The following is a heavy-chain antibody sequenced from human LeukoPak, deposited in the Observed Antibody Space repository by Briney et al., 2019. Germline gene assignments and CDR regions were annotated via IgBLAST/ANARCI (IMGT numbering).Heavy chain of an antibody. CDR2: ISSSSSYI. CDR3: ARDFGGRDGYNFLVYYFDY. J-gene: IGHJ4*02. D-gene: IGHD5-24*01. V-gene: IGHV3-21*01. CDR1: GFTFSSYS. Sequence: PGGSLRLSCAASGFTFSSYSMNWVRQAPGKGREWVSSISSSSSYIYYADSVKGRFTISRDNAKNSLYLQMNRLRAEDTAVYYCARDFGGRDGYNFLVYYFDYWGQGTLVTVSS.